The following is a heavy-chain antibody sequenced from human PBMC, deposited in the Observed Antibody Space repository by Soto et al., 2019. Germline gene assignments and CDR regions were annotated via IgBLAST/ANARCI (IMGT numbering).Heavy chain of an antibody. Sequence: SETLSLTCTVSGGSISSYYWSWIRQPAGKGLEWIGRIYTSGSTNYNPSLKSRVTMSVDTSKNQFSLKLSSVTAADTAVYYCARVGIVVVVAANPLYYYGMDVWGQGTTVTVSS. J-gene: IGHJ6*02. V-gene: IGHV4-4*07. D-gene: IGHD2-15*01. CDR1: GGSISSYY. CDR2: IYTSGST. CDR3: ARVGIVVVVAANPLYYYGMDV.